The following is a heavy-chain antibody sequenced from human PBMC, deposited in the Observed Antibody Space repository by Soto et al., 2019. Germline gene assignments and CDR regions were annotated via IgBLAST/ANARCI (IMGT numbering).Heavy chain of an antibody. Sequence: GESLKISCKGSGYSFTSYWIGWVRQMPGKGLEWMGIIYPGDSDTNYSPSFQGHVTISADKSISTAYLQWSSLKASDTAMYYCASSRAGGSDYYGMDVWGQGTTVTVSS. J-gene: IGHJ6*02. V-gene: IGHV5-51*01. D-gene: IGHD1-26*01. CDR3: ASSRAGGSDYYGMDV. CDR2: IYPGDSDT. CDR1: GYSFTSYW.